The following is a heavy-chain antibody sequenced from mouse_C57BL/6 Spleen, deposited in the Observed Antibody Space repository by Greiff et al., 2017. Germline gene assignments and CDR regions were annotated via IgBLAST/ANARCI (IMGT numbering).Heavy chain of an antibody. J-gene: IGHJ4*01. V-gene: IGHV1-55*01. CDR1: GYTFTSYW. CDR2: IYPGSGST. Sequence: QVQLQQPGAELVKPGASVKMSCKASGYTFTSYWITWVKQRPGQGLEWIGDIYPGSGSTNYNEKFKSKATLTVDTSSSTAYMQRSSLTSEDSAVYDCARGGYYCAMDYWGQGTSVTVSS. D-gene: IGHD2-2*01. CDR3: ARGGYYCAMDY.